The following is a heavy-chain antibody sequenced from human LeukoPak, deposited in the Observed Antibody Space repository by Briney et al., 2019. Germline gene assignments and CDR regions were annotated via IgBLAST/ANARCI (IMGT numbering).Heavy chain of an antibody. CDR3: AIISSSPGYFDY. V-gene: IGHV1-2*06. CDR1: GYTFTGYY. D-gene: IGHD6-6*01. J-gene: IGHJ4*02. CDR2: INPNSGGT. Sequence: ASVKVSCKASGYTFTGYYMHWVRQAPGQGPEWMGRINPNSGGTNYAQKFQGRVTMTRDTSISTAYMELSRLRSDDTAVYYCAIISSSPGYFDYWGQGTLVTVSS.